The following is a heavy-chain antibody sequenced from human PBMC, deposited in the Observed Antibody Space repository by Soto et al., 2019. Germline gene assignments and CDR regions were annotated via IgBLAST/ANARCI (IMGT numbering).Heavy chain of an antibody. J-gene: IGHJ6*02. CDR1: GCSISSGDYY. CDR3: ARGDLTGTSYYYFGMDV. Sequence: QVQLQESGPGLVKPSQTLSLTCTVSGCSISSGDYYWSWVRQAPGKGLEWIGYIHYSGSTYYTPSLKSQITMSVDNSKNQFSLNLSSVTAADTAVYYCARGDLTGTSYYYFGMDVWGQGTTVTVSS. CDR2: IHYSGST. V-gene: IGHV4-30-4*01. D-gene: IGHD7-27*01.